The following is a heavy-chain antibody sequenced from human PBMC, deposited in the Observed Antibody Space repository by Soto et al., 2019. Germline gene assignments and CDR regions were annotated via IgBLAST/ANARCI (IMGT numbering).Heavy chain of an antibody. CDR3: ARDYTPGYFDY. CDR2: ISYDGSNK. CDR1: GFTFSSYA. J-gene: IGHJ4*02. D-gene: IGHD2-15*01. V-gene: IGHV3-30-3*01. Sequence: GGSLRLSCAASGFTFSSYAMHWVRQAPGKGLEWVAVISYDGSNKYYADSVKGRFTISRDNSKSTLYLQMNSLRAEDTAVYYCARDYTPGYFDYWGQGTLVTVSS.